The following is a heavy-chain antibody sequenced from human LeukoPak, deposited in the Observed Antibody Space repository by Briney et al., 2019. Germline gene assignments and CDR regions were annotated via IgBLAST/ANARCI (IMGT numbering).Heavy chain of an antibody. CDR1: GFTVSSNY. J-gene: IGHJ6*03. V-gene: IGHV3-66*02. D-gene: IGHD6-6*01. Sequence: GGSLRLSCAASGFTVSSNYMSWVRQAPGKGLEWVSVIYSGGSTYYAASVKGRFTISRDNSKNTLYLQMTSLRAEDTAVYYCARGRYSSSYYYYYYMDVWGKGTTVTVSS. CDR2: IYSGGST. CDR3: ARGRYSSSYYYYYYMDV.